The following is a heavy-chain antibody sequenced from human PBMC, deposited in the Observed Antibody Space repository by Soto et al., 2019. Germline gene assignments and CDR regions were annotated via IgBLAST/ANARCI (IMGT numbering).Heavy chain of an antibody. V-gene: IGHV1-69*13. D-gene: IGHD2-15*01. CDR2: IIPIFGTA. CDR1: GGTFSSYA. Sequence: GASVKVSCKASGGTFSSYAISWVRQAPGQGLEWMGGIIPIFGTANYAQKFQGRVTITADESTSTAYMELSSLRSEDTAVYYCASPRGGSCYSVCYYYGMDAWGQGTTVTVYS. J-gene: IGHJ6*01. CDR3: ASPRGGSCYSVCYYYGMDA.